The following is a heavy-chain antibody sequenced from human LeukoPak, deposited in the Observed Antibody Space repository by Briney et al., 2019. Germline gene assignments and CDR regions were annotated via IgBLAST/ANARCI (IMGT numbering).Heavy chain of an antibody. CDR2: IYPGDSDT. J-gene: IGHJ3*02. V-gene: IGHV5-51*01. CDR1: GYSFTSYC. Sequence: GESLKLPCKGSGYSFTSYCIVWVRQMPGKGLEWMGIIYPGDSDTRYSPSFQGQVTISADKSITTAYLQWSSLKASDTAMYYCARHHGSSPKAFDIWGQGTMVTVSS. CDR3: ARHHGSSPKAFDI. D-gene: IGHD2-2*03.